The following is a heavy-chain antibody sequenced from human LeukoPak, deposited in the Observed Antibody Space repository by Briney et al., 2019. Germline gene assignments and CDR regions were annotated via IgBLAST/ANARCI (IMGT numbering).Heavy chain of an antibody. J-gene: IGHJ6*02. CDR1: GGSFSGYY. Sequence: SETLSLTCAVYGGSFSGYYWSWIRQPPGKGLEWIGEINHSGSTNYNPSLKSRVTISVDTSKNQFSLKLSSVTAADTAVYYCARGPHCSGGSCYYYYYGMDVWGQGTTVTVSS. V-gene: IGHV4-34*01. D-gene: IGHD2-15*01. CDR3: ARGPHCSGGSCYYYYYGMDV. CDR2: INHSGST.